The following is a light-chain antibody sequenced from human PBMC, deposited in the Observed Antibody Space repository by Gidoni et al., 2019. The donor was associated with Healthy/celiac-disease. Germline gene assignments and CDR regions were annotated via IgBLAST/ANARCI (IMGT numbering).Light chain of an antibody. CDR2: DAS. Sequence: DIQMTQTPSSLSASVGDRVTITCQASQDSSNDLNWYQQKPGKAPKLLIYDASNLEKGVPSRFSGSGSGTDFTFTISSLQPEDIATYYCQQYDNLPYTFGQGTKLEIK. CDR1: QDSSND. V-gene: IGKV1-33*01. CDR3: QQYDNLPYT. J-gene: IGKJ2*01.